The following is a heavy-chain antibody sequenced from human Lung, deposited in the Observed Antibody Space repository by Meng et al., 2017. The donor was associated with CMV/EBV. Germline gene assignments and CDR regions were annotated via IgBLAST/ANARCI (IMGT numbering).Heavy chain of an antibody. D-gene: IGHD4-23*01. CDR2: IYWNDNK. J-gene: IGHJ4*02. V-gene: IGHV2-5*01. CDR3: GDSGTAHGDKGYFDY. CDR1: GFSLSTSGVG. Sequence: SGXXLVXPTQTLTLTCTFSGFSLSTSGVGVGWIRQPPGKAVEWLALIYWNDNKRYSSSLKSRLTITKDTSKNQVLRTMTNMDAVDTATYYCGDSGTAHGDKGYFDYWXQGNXVNGAS.